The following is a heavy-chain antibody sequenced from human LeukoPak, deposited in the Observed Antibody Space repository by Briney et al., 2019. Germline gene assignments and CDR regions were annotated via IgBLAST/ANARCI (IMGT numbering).Heavy chain of an antibody. CDR1: GGTFSSYA. CDR2: IIPIFGTA. CDR3: AGGYCSSTSCSPFDY. D-gene: IGHD2-2*01. Sequence: SVKVSCKASGGTFSSYAISWVRQAPGQGLEWMGGIIPIFGTANYAQKFQGRVTITTDESTSTAYMELSSLRSEDTAVYYCAGGYCSSTSCSPFDYWGQGTLVTVS. J-gene: IGHJ4*02. V-gene: IGHV1-69*05.